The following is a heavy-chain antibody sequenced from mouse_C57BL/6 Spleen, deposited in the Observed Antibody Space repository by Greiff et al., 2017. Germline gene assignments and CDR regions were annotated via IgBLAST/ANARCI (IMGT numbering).Heavy chain of an antibody. CDR3: ARTEVFDY. Sequence: EVKLVESGGDLVKPGGSLKLSCAASGFTFSSYGMSWVRQTPDKRLEWVATISSGGSYTYYPDSVKGRFTISRDNAKNTLYLQMSSLKSEDTAMYYCARTEVFDYWGQGTTLTVSS. CDR2: ISSGGSYT. J-gene: IGHJ2*01. V-gene: IGHV5-6*01. CDR1: GFTFSSYG.